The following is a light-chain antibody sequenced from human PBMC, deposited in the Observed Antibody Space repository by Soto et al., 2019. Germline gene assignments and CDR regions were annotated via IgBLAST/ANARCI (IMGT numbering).Light chain of an antibody. CDR1: QSVSSY. CDR2: DAS. Sequence: TQSPATLSLSPGERATLSCRASQSVSSYLAWYQQKPGQAPRLLIYDASNRATGIPARFSGSGSGTDFTLTITSLEPEDFAVYYCQQRSTWPLTFGGGTRWIS. V-gene: IGKV3-11*01. CDR3: QQRSTWPLT. J-gene: IGKJ4*01.